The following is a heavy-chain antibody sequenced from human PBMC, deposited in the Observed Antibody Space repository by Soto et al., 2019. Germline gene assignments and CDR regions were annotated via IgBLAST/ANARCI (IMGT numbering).Heavy chain of an antibody. Sequence: QVQLVQSGAEVKKPGSSVKVSCKASGGTFSSYAISWVRQAPGQGLEWMGGIIPIFGTANYAQKFQGRVTITADESTSTAYMELSRLRSEDTAVYYCASQYDILTGYLRGRFDPWGQGTLVTVSS. J-gene: IGHJ5*02. D-gene: IGHD3-9*01. V-gene: IGHV1-69*12. CDR2: IIPIFGTA. CDR3: ASQYDILTGYLRGRFDP. CDR1: GGTFSSYA.